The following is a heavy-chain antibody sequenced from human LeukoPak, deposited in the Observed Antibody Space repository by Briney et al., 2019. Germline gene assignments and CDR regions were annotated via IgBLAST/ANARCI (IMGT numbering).Heavy chain of an antibody. V-gene: IGHV1-2*02. CDR2: INPNSGGT. D-gene: IGHD1-26*01. CDR3: ARGKVGATQPGSY. J-gene: IGHJ4*02. CDR1: GYTFTGYY. Sequence: GASVKVSCKASGYTFTGYYMHWVRQAPGHALEWMGWINPNSGGTNYAQKFQGRVTMTRDTSISTAYMELSRLRSDDTAVYYCARGKVGATQPGSYWGQGTLVTVSS.